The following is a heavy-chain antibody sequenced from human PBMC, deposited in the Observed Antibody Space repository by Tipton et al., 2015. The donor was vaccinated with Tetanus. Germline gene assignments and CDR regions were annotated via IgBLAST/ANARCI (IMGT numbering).Heavy chain of an antibody. V-gene: IGHV4-34*01. D-gene: IGHD6-19*01. Sequence: TLSLTCAVNGGSLSGYYWSWLRQPPGKGLEWIGEVNRGGTTGSNPSLKSRVSMSVDTSKNQFSLNMTSVTAADTAVYYCAMLPKHWLAHRGAPWGQGIQVTVSS. CDR3: AMLPKHWLAHRGAP. CDR2: VNRGGTT. J-gene: IGHJ5*02. CDR1: GGSLSGYY.